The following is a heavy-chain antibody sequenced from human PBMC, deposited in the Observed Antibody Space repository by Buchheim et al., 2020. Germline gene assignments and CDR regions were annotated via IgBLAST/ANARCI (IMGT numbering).Heavy chain of an antibody. V-gene: IGHV4-59*01. J-gene: IGHJ6*03. D-gene: IGHD3-16*02. CDR3: AREAYYDYVWGSYRWMDV. CDR2: IYYSGST. CDR1: GGSISSYY. Sequence: QVQLQESGPGLVKPSETLSLTCTVSGGSISSYYWSWIRQPPGKGLEWIGYIYYSGSTNYNPSLKSRVTISVDTSKNPFSLKLSSVTAADTAVYYCAREAYYDYVWGSYRWMDVWGKGTT.